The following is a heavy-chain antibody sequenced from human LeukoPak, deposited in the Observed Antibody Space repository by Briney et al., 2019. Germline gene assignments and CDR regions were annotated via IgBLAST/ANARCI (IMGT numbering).Heavy chain of an antibody. CDR2: ISSSSSYI. Sequence: GGSLRLSCAASGFTFSSYSMNWVRQAPGKGLEWASSISSSSSYIYYADSVKGRFTISRDNAKNSLYLQMNSLRAEDTAVYYCARDRARSYYYDSSGYYSPFDYWGQGTLVTVSS. J-gene: IGHJ4*02. CDR3: ARDRARSYYYDSSGYYSPFDY. CDR1: GFTFSSYS. V-gene: IGHV3-21*01. D-gene: IGHD3-22*01.